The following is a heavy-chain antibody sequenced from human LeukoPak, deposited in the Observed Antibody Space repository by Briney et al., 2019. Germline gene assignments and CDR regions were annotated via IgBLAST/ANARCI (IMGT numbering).Heavy chain of an antibody. CDR3: ARDLYYDSSGYYNYYYYIDV. Sequence: ASVKVSCKASGGTFSSYAISWVRQAPGQGLEWMGGIIPIFGTANYAQKFQGRVTITTDESTSTAYMELSSLRSQVTAVYYCARDLYYDSSGYYNYYYYIDVWGKGTTVTVSS. CDR1: GGTFSSYA. D-gene: IGHD3-22*01. V-gene: IGHV1-69*05. CDR2: IIPIFGTA. J-gene: IGHJ6*03.